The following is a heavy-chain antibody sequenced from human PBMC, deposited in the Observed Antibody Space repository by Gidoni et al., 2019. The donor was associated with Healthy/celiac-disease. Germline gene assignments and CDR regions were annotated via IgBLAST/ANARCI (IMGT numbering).Heavy chain of an antibody. CDR1: GFTFDDYA. Sequence: EVQLVESGGGLVQPGRSLRLSCAASGFTFDDYAMPWVRQAPGKGLEWVSGISWNSGSIGYADSVKGRFTISRDNAKNSLYLQMNSLRAEDTALYYCAKDIAYYDSSGALNYWGQGTLVTVSS. V-gene: IGHV3-9*01. CDR2: ISWNSGSI. J-gene: IGHJ4*02. CDR3: AKDIAYYDSSGALNY. D-gene: IGHD3-22*01.